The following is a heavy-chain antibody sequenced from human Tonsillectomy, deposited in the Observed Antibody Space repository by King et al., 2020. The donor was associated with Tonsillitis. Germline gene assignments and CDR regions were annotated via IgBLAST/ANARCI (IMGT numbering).Heavy chain of an antibody. CDR1: GVSMKHYC. CDR2: SYYTGNT. D-gene: IGHD2-2*02. J-gene: IGHJ5*02. Sequence: VQLQESGPGLVKPSETLSLTCTVSGVSMKHYCWSWIRQPPGKGLEWIGNSYYTGNTNYNPSLKSRVTISVDTSKNQFSLKLTSVTAADTAVYYCAREYTTVSWSDPWGQGTLVTVSS. CDR3: AREYTTVSWSDP. V-gene: IGHV4-59*12.